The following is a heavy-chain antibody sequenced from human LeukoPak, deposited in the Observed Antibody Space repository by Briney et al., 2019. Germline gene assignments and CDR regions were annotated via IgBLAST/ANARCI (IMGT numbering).Heavy chain of an antibody. V-gene: IGHV3-74*01. CDR1: GFIFSSYW. CDR3: ARDRNTGISYESLFEG. J-gene: IGHJ4*02. D-gene: IGHD3-3*02. CDR2: INSDGSIT. Sequence: RGWSLRLSCAASGFIFSSYWMHWVRQAPGRGLVWVLRINSDGSITSYADSVKGRFTISRDNAKNTLYRQMNSLRAEDTSVYYGARDRNTGISYESLFEGWGQGSLVSVSS.